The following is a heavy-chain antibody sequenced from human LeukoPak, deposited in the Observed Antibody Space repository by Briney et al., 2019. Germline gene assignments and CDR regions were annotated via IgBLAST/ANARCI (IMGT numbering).Heavy chain of an antibody. CDR1: GFTFSSYW. V-gene: IGHV3-21*01. D-gene: IGHD2-2*01. Sequence: GGSLRLSCAASGFTFSSYWMSWVRQAPGKGLEWVSSISSSSSYIYYADSVKGRFTISRDNAKNSLYLQMNSLRAEDTAVYYCAFIVVVPATSFDIWGQGTMVTVSS. CDR2: ISSSSSYI. CDR3: AFIVVVPATSFDI. J-gene: IGHJ3*02.